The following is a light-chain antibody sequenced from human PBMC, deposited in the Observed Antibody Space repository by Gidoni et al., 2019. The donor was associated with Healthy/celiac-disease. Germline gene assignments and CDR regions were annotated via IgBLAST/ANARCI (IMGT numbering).Light chain of an antibody. V-gene: IGKV3-15*01. J-gene: IGKJ1*01. CDR3: QQYNNWLRTWT. CDR1: QSVSSN. Sequence: EIVMTQSPATLSVSPGARATLSCRASQSVSSNLAWYQQKPGQAPRLLIYGASTRATGIPARFSGSGSGTEFTLTISSLQSEDFAVYYCQQYNNWLRTWTFGQGTKVEIK. CDR2: GAS.